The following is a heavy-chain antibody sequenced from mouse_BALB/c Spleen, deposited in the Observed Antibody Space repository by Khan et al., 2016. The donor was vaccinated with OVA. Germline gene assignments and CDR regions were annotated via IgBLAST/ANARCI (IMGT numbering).Heavy chain of an antibody. Sequence: VQLQQSGPSLVKPSQTLSLTCSVTGDSITSGFWNWIRKFPGNKFEYIGYVTYSGNTYYNPSLKSRISITRDTSKSQYYLQLNSVTTEDTATYFCARSYGSWAMDYWGQGTSVTVSS. D-gene: IGHD1-1*01. CDR3: ARSYGSWAMDY. V-gene: IGHV3-8*02. CDR1: GDSITSGF. J-gene: IGHJ4*01. CDR2: VTYSGNT.